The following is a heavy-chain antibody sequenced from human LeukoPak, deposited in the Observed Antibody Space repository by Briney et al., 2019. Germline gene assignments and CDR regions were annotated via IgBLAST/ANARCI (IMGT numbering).Heavy chain of an antibody. V-gene: IGHV3-53*01. CDR1: GFTFDNYG. Sequence: PGGSLRLSCAASGFTFDNYGMNWVRQAPGKGLEWVSVIYSGGSTYYADSVKGRFTISRDNSKNTLYLQMNSLRAEDTAVYYCARDRNSSFWGQETLVTFSS. D-gene: IGHD2/OR15-2a*01. J-gene: IGHJ4*02. CDR3: ARDRNSSF. CDR2: IYSGGST.